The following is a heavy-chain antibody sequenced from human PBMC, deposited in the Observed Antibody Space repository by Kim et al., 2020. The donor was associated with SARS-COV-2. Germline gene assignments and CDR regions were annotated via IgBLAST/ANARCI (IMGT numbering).Heavy chain of an antibody. CDR3: ARETYVSSGYPDFDY. D-gene: IGHD3-22*01. Sequence: GGSLRLSCAASGFTFSSCAMHWVRQAPGKGLEWVAVISYDGSNKYYADSVKGRFTISRDNSKNTLYLQMNSLRAEDTAVYYCARETYVSSGYPDFDYWGQGTLVTVSS. J-gene: IGHJ4*02. CDR1: GFTFSSCA. CDR2: ISYDGSNK. V-gene: IGHV3-30*04.